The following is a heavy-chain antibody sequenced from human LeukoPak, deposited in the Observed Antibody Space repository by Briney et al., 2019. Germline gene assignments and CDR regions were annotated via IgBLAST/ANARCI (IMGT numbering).Heavy chain of an antibody. V-gene: IGHV3-23*01. D-gene: IGHD6-19*01. J-gene: IGHJ4*02. CDR2: ISARGGST. CDR1: GFTFSSYA. Sequence: PGGSLRLLCAASGFTFSSYAMSWVRQDPGKGLEWGSAISARGGSTYYVDSVTGRITISKDNSKNKLYLQMNSLRAEDTAVYYCAKASLKQWLPPGPGYWGQGTLVTVSS. CDR3: AKASLKQWLPPGPGY.